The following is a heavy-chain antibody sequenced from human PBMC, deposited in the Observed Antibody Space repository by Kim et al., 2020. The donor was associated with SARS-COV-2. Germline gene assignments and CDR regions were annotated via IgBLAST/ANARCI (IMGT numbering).Heavy chain of an antibody. CDR1: GFIFSDYY. J-gene: IGHJ4*02. V-gene: IGHV3-11*01. D-gene: IGHD4-17*01. CDR2: ISSSGSTI. Sequence: GGSLRLSCAASGFIFSDYYMTWIRQAPGKGLEWVSYISSSGSTIYYADSVKGRFTISRDNAKKSLYVQMNSLRAEDTAVYYCARGRWPMVTPFDYWGQGTLVSVSS. CDR3: ARGRWPMVTPFDY.